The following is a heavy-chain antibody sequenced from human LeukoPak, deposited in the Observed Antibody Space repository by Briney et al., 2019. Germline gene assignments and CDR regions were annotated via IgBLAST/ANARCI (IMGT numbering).Heavy chain of an antibody. CDR2: ISSSSSYI. J-gene: IGHJ6*02. CDR1: GFTFSSYS. D-gene: IGHD3-16*01. V-gene: IGHV3-21*01. Sequence: PGGSLRLSCAASGFTFSSYSMNWVRQAPGKGLEWVSSISSSSSYIYYADSVKGRFTISRDNAKNSLYLQMNSLRAEDTAAYYCARDDSPYLGYYGMDVWGQGTTVTVSS. CDR3: ARDDSPYLGYYGMDV.